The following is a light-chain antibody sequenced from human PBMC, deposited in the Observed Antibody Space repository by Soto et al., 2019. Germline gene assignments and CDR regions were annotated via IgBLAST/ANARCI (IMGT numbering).Light chain of an antibody. CDR2: GAS. CDR1: QSVSSAY. CDR3: QQYGSSPRT. Sequence: EIVLTQSPGTLSLSPGETATLSCRASQSVSSAYLAWHQQKPGQAPRLLIYGASSRATGIPDRFSGSGSGTDFTLTSSTLEPEDFAVYYCQQYGSSPRTFGQGTKVEIK. J-gene: IGKJ1*01. V-gene: IGKV3-20*01.